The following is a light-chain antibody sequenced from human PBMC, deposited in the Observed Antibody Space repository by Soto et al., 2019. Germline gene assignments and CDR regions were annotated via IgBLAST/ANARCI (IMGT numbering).Light chain of an antibody. V-gene: IGLV2-8*01. CDR1: SSDFGGYNY. CDR2: EVI. Sequence: QSALTQPPSASGSPGQSVTISCTGTSSDFGGYNYVSWYQQHPGKAPKLMIYEVIKRPSGVPDRFSGSKSGNTASLTVSGLQAEDEADYYCSSYAGTNNLVFGGGTKLTVL. J-gene: IGLJ2*01. CDR3: SSYAGTNNLV.